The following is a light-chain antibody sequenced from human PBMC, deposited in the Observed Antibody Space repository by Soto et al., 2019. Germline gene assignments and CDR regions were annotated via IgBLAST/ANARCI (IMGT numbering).Light chain of an antibody. V-gene: IGKV1-27*01. J-gene: IGKJ1*01. Sequence: DIQMTQSPSSLSASVGDRVTITCRASQGSSTYLVWYQQKPGTDPKLLIFAASTLQSGVPSRFSGSGSGTGFTLTISSLQPEDVATYFCQNYNGAPWTFGQGTKVEIK. CDR1: QGSSTY. CDR3: QNYNGAPWT. CDR2: AAS.